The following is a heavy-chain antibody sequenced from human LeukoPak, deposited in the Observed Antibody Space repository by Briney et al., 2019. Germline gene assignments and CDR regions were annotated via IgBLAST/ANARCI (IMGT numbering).Heavy chain of an antibody. CDR1: GFTFSSYA. Sequence: GRSLRLSCAASGFTFSSYAMHWVRQAPGKGLEWVAVISYDGSNKYYADSVNSRFTISRDNSKNTLYLQMNSLRAEDTAVYYCARGHPYYYGSGSPPFDYWGQGTLVTVSS. V-gene: IGHV3-30*04. CDR2: ISYDGSNK. J-gene: IGHJ4*02. D-gene: IGHD3-10*01. CDR3: ARGHPYYYGSGSPPFDY.